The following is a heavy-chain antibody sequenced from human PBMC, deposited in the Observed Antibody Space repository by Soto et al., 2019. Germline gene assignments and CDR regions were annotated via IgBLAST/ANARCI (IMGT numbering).Heavy chain of an antibody. CDR1: GFTFSSYW. D-gene: IGHD3-3*01. CDR3: ARASWPGFFGVANDY. CDR2: INSDGSST. J-gene: IGHJ4*02. V-gene: IGHV3-74*01. Sequence: EVQLVESGGGLVQPGGSLRLSCAASGFTFSSYWMHWVRQAPGKGLVWVSRINSDGSSTSYADSVKGRFTISRDNAKNTLYLQMNSLRAEDTAVYYCARASWPGFFGVANDYWGQGTLVTVSS.